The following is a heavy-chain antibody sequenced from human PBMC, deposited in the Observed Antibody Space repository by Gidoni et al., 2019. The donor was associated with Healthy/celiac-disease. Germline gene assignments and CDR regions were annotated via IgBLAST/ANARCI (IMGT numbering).Heavy chain of an antibody. CDR2: IYYSGRT. V-gene: IGHV4-39*01. Sequence: QLQLQESGPGLVKPSETLSLTCTVSGGSISSSSYYWGWIRQPPGKGLEWIGSIYYSGRTYYTPSLKSRVTISVDTSKNQFSLKLSSVTAADTAVYYCARGAMGESLFDYWGQGTLVTVSS. CDR3: ARGAMGESLFDY. D-gene: IGHD5-18*01. J-gene: IGHJ4*02. CDR1: GGSISSSSYY.